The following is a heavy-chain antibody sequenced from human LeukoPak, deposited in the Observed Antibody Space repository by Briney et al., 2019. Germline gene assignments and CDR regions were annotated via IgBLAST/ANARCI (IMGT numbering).Heavy chain of an antibody. J-gene: IGHJ4*02. CDR2: ISGSGGST. CDR1: GFTFSSYA. Sequence: GGSLRLSCAASGFTFSSYAMSWVRQALGKGLEWVSAISGSGGSTYYADSVKGRFTISRDNSKNTLYLQMNSLRAEDTAVYYCAKALGIAVAGRGDYWGQGTLVTVSS. D-gene: IGHD6-19*01. V-gene: IGHV3-23*01. CDR3: AKALGIAVAGRGDY.